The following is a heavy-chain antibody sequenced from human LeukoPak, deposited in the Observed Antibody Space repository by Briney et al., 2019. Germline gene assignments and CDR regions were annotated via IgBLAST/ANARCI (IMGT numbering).Heavy chain of an antibody. J-gene: IGHJ4*02. V-gene: IGHV1-18*04. CDR1: GYMFTGYY. CDR3: AREGPVAVAGLDY. D-gene: IGHD6-19*01. Sequence: ASVKVSCKASGYMFTGYYMHWVRQAPGQGLEWVGWISAYNGNTNYAQNLQDRVTMTTDTSTSAAYMELRSLISDDTAVYYCAREGPVAVAGLDYWGQGTLVTVSS. CDR2: ISAYNGNT.